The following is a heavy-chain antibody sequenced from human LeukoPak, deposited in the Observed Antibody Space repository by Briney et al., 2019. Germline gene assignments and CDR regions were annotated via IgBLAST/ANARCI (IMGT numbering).Heavy chain of an antibody. Sequence: SETLSLTCAVYGGSFSGYYWSWIRQPPGKGLEWIGEINHSGSTNYNPSLKSRVTISVDTSKNQFSLKLSSVTAADTAVYYCARDYGDGSIHDEFDYWGQGTLVTVSS. CDR3: ARDYGDGSIHDEFDY. V-gene: IGHV4-34*01. J-gene: IGHJ4*02. CDR1: GGSFSGYY. CDR2: INHSGST. D-gene: IGHD4-17*01.